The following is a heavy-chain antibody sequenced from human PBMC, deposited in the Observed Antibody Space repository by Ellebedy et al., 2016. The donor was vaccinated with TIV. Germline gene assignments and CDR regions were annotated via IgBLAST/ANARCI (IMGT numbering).Heavy chain of an antibody. Sequence: ASVKVSXXASGGTFSSYAISWVRQAPGQGLEWMGGIIPIFGTANYAQKFQGRVTITADESTSTAYMELSSLRSEDTAVYYCARGAYSSSSLHAFDIWGQGTMVTVSS. CDR1: GGTFSSYA. D-gene: IGHD6-6*01. CDR3: ARGAYSSSSLHAFDI. V-gene: IGHV1-69*13. CDR2: IIPIFGTA. J-gene: IGHJ3*02.